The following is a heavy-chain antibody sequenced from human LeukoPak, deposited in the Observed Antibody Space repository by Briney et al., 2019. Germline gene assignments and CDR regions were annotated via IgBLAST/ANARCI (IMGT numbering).Heavy chain of an antibody. CDR2: ISYDGSNK. CDR1: GFTFSSYA. CDR3: ARDLPHSGYNPRDSWFDP. J-gene: IGHJ5*02. D-gene: IGHD5-12*01. Sequence: GGSLRLSCAASGFTFSSYAMHWVRQAPGKGLEWEAVISYDGSNKYYADSVKGRFTISRDNSKNTLYLQMKSLRAEDTAVYYCARDLPHSGYNPRDSWFDPWGKGTLVTV. V-gene: IGHV3-30*04.